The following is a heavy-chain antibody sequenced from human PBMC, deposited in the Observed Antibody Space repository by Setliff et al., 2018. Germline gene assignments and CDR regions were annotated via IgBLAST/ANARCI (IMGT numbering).Heavy chain of an antibody. D-gene: IGHD6-6*01. Sequence: LSLTCTVSGGSISTTNYFWGWIRQHPRGGLEWIGILYYTGATYYNPSLQSRVTISVDTPNNQFSLKLSSVTAADTAVFYCARGYAARVGFGNWFDPWSQGTLVTVSS. CDR2: LYYTGAT. CDR3: ARGYAARVGFGNWFDP. J-gene: IGHJ5*02. V-gene: IGHV4-39*07. CDR1: GGSISTTNYF.